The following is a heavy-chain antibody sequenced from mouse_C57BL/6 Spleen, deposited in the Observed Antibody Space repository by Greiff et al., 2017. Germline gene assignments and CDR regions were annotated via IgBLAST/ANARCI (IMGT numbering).Heavy chain of an antibody. Sequence: DVHLVESGGGLVQPGGSLQLSCAASGFTFSDYSMYWVRQTPEKRLELVAYFSNGGGSTSSPATVKDLFTISRDNAKNTLYLQMSRLKSEDTAMYYCARSYGNYFDYWGQGTTLTVSS. V-gene: IGHV5-12*01. J-gene: IGHJ2*01. CDR1: GFTFSDYS. D-gene: IGHD2-1*01. CDR2: FSNGGGST. CDR3: ARSYGNYFDY.